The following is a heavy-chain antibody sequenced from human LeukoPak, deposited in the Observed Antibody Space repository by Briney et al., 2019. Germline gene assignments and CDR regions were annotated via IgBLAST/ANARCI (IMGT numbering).Heavy chain of an antibody. V-gene: IGHV1-18*01. D-gene: IGHD3-22*01. CDR1: GYAFSSFY. CDR2: ISAYNGNT. Sequence: ASVKVSCKASGYAFSSFYITWVRQAPGQGLEWVGWISAYNGNTNYAQNLQGRVTMTTDTSTSTAYMELRSLTSDDTALYYCARGGGSSYVAYWGQGTPVTVSS. CDR3: ARGGGSSYVAY. J-gene: IGHJ4*02.